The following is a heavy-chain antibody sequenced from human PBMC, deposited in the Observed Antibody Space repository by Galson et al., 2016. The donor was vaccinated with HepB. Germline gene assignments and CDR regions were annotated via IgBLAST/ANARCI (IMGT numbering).Heavy chain of an antibody. CDR1: GFTFDVHW. CDR3: ARDKGSGTYYNPGLDYYGMDV. Sequence: SLRLSCAASGFTFDVHWMHWVRQAPGRGLVWVSRVNSDEKITNYADSVKGRFTISRDNAINTLYLQMNSLRDEDTAVYYCARDKGSGTYYNPGLDYYGMDVWGQGTTVTVSS. J-gene: IGHJ6*02. CDR2: VNSDEKIT. V-gene: IGHV3-74*01. D-gene: IGHD3-10*01.